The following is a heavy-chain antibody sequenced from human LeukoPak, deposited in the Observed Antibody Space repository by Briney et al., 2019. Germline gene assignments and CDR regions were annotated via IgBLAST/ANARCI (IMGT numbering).Heavy chain of an antibody. CDR2: INPNSGGT. J-gene: IGHJ5*02. Sequence: ASVKVSCKASGYTFTGYYMHWVRQAPGQGLEWIGRINPNSGGTNYAQKFQGRVTMTRDTSISTAYMELSRLRSDDTAVYYCARVLGYYDSSGYLGISWFDPWGQGTLVTVSS. CDR3: ARVLGYYDSSGYLGISWFDP. D-gene: IGHD3-22*01. V-gene: IGHV1-2*06. CDR1: GYTFTGYY.